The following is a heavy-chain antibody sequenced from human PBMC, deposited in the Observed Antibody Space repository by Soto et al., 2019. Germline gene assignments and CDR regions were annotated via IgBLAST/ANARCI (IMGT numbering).Heavy chain of an antibody. CDR3: AKDGDSSGFIPDY. CDR2: ISGSDDRT. CDR1: GFTFSSYA. V-gene: IGHV3-23*01. J-gene: IGHJ4*02. D-gene: IGHD3-22*01. Sequence: GGSLRLSCAASGFTFSSYAMSWVRQAPGKGLEWVSAISGSDDRTYYADSVKGRFTISSDNSKNTLYLQMNGLRAEDTAVYYCAKDGDSSGFIPDYWGQGTLVTVSS.